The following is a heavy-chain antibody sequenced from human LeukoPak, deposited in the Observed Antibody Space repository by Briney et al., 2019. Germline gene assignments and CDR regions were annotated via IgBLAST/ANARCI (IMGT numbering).Heavy chain of an antibody. V-gene: IGHV3-23*01. Sequence: PGGSLRLSCAASGFTFSDYYMSWIRQAPGKGLEWVSAISGSGGSTYYADSVKGRFTISRDNSKNTLYLQMNSLRAEDTAVYYCAKDARRIVVVKGAFDIWGQGTMVTVSS. D-gene: IGHD2-21*01. CDR3: AKDARRIVVVKGAFDI. CDR1: GFTFSDYY. J-gene: IGHJ3*02. CDR2: ISGSGGST.